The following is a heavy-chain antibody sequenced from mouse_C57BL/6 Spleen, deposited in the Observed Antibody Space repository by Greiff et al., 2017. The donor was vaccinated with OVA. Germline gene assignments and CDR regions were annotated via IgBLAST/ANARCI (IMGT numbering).Heavy chain of an antibody. J-gene: IGHJ2*01. Sequence: VQLQQPGAELVKPGASVKLSCKASGYTFTSYWMHWVKQRPGQGLEWIGMIHPNSGSTNYNEKFKSKATLTVDKSSSTAYMQLSSLTSEDSAVYYCARGGDYYGSSWDFDYWGQGTTLTVSS. CDR2: IHPNSGST. CDR1: GYTFTSYW. CDR3: ARGGDYYGSSWDFDY. D-gene: IGHD1-1*01. V-gene: IGHV1-64*01.